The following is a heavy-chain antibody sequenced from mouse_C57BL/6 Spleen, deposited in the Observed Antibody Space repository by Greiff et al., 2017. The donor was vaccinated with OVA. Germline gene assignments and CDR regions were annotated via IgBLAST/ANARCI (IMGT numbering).Heavy chain of an antibody. Sequence: VQLQQPGAELVRPGSSVKLSCKASGYTFTSYWMDWVKQRPGQGLEWIGTIYPSDSETHYNQKFKDKATLTVDKSSSTAYMQLSSLTAEDSACYYCAHGTLFAYWGQGTLVTVSA. D-gene: IGHD2-1*01. CDR1: GYTFTSYW. CDR2: IYPSDSET. J-gene: IGHJ3*01. CDR3: AHGTLFAY. V-gene: IGHV1-61*01.